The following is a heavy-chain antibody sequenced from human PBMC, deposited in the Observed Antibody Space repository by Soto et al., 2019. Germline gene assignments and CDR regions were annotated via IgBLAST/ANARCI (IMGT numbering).Heavy chain of an antibody. CDR3: AKAPRVFRTRADYFDY. Sequence: PGGSLRLSCAASGFTFSSYGMHWVRQAPGKGLEWVAVISYDGSNKYYADSAKGRFTISRDNSKNTLYLQMNSLRAEDTAVYYCAKAPRVFRTRADYFDYWGQGTLVTVSS. J-gene: IGHJ4*02. V-gene: IGHV3-30*18. CDR1: GFTFSSYG. D-gene: IGHD3-10*01. CDR2: ISYDGSNK.